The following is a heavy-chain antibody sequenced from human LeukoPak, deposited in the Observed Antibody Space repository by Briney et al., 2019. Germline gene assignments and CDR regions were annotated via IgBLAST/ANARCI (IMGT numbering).Heavy chain of an antibody. D-gene: IGHD3/OR15-3a*01. Sequence: PSETLSLTCAVSGYSISSGYYWGWIRQPPGKGLEWIGRIYTSGSTNYNPSLKSRVTMSVDTSKNQFSLKLSSVTAADTAVYYCARVVTFGALYYLDYWGQGTLVTVSS. J-gene: IGHJ4*02. CDR1: GYSISSGYY. CDR2: IYTSGST. CDR3: ARVVTFGALYYLDY. V-gene: IGHV4-38-2*01.